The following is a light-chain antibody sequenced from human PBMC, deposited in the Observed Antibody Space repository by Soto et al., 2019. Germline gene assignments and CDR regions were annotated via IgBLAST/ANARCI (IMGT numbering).Light chain of an antibody. CDR1: SSDVGAYNF. V-gene: IGLV2-11*01. CDR2: DVS. J-gene: IGLJ2*01. Sequence: QSALTQPRSVSESPGQSVTISCTGTSSDVGAYNFVSWYQHNPGKAPKLMIFDVSARPSGVPDRFSGSKSANTASLTISGLQTEDEADYYCCSYAGTYIPLFGGGTKLTVL. CDR3: CSYAGTYIPL.